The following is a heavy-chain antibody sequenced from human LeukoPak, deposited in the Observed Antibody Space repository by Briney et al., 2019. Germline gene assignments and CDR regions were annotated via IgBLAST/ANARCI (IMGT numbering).Heavy chain of an antibody. CDR1: GYTFTSYD. CDR2: MNPNSGNT. J-gene: IGHJ6*02. D-gene: IGHD3-10*01. CDR3: ARGLMVRGVIIFVIRGYYGMDV. V-gene: IGHV1-8*01. Sequence: ASVKVSCKASGYTFTSYDINWVRQATGQGLEWMGWMNPNSGNTGYAQKFQGRVTMTRNTSISTAYMELSSLRSEDTAVYYCARGLMVRGVIIFVIRGYYGMDVWGQGTTVTVSS.